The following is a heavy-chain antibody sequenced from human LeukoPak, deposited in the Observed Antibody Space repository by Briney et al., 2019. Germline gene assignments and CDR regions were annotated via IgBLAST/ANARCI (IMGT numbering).Heavy chain of an antibody. J-gene: IGHJ4*02. CDR2: ISGSGGRT. Sequence: GGSLRLSCAASGFTFSSYAMSWVRQAPGKGLEWVSAISGSGGRTYYADSVKGRFTISRDNSKNTLYLQMNSLRAEDTAVYYCAKDLAYYYDSSGYPDYWGQGTLVTVSS. CDR3: AKDLAYYYDSSGYPDY. V-gene: IGHV3-23*01. CDR1: GFTFSSYA. D-gene: IGHD3-22*01.